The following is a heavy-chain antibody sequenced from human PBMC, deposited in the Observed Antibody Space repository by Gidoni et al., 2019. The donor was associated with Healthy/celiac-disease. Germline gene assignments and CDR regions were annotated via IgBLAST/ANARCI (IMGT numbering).Heavy chain of an antibody. CDR1: GGSISSSSYY. D-gene: IGHD5-18*01. V-gene: IGHV4-39*01. CDR3: ARHFLIGGYSYGFDY. Sequence: QLQLQESGPGLVKPSETLSLTCTVSGGSISSSSYYWGWIRQPPGKGLGWIGSIYYSGSTYYNPSLESRVTISVDTSKNQFSLKLSSVPAADTAVYYCARHFLIGGYSYGFDYWGQGTLVTVSS. J-gene: IGHJ4*02. CDR2: IYYSGST.